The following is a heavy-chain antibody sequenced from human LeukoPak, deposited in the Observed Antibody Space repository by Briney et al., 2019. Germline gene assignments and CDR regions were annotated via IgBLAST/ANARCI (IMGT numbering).Heavy chain of an antibody. J-gene: IGHJ4*02. CDR2: ISSSSSTI. Sequence: GVSLTLSCAASGFTFSSYRMNWVRQAPGKGLEWVSYISSSSSTIYYADSVKGRYTISRDNAKNSLYLQMNSLRAEDTAVYYCARGATVVTPDFDYWGQGTLVTVSS. V-gene: IGHV3-48*01. CDR3: ARGATVVTPDFDY. CDR1: GFTFSSYR. D-gene: IGHD4-23*01.